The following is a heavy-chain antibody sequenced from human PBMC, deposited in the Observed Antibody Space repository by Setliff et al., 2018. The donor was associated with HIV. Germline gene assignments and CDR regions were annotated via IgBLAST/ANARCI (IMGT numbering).Heavy chain of an antibody. Sequence: SLRLSCAASGFTFSSYAMHWVRQAPGKGLEWVAVISYDGTNKYFADSVKGRYTIPRDNPKNTLYLQMNSLRGDDTAMYYCAKDRHGDYFHYYGMDVWGQGTTVTVSS. D-gene: IGHD4-17*01. CDR3: AKDRHGDYFHYYGMDV. CDR1: GFTFSSYA. V-gene: IGHV3-30-3*01. J-gene: IGHJ6*02. CDR2: ISYDGTNK.